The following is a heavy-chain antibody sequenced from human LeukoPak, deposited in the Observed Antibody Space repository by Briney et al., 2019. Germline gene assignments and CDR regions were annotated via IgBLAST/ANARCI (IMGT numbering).Heavy chain of an antibody. CDR2: IYSGGNT. CDR1: GFTVSSNY. V-gene: IGHV3-66*01. Sequence: GGSLRLSCAASGFTVSSNYMSWVRQAPGKGLEWVSVIYSGGNTYYADSVKGRFTISRDNSKNTLYLQMNSLGAEDTAVYYCAKERRSSGWYNYYFDYWGQGTLVTVSS. CDR3: AKERRSSGWYNYYFDY. D-gene: IGHD6-19*01. J-gene: IGHJ4*02.